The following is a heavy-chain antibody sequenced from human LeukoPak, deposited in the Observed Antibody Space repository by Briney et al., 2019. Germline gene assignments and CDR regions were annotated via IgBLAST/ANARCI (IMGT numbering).Heavy chain of an antibody. CDR2: AGNCNT. Sequence: AGNCNTKYSQKFQGRVTITRDTSASTAYMELSSLRSEDTAVYYCARGSSGWYWDYYYYMDVWGKGTTVIVSS. D-gene: IGHD6-19*01. V-gene: IGHV1-3*01. CDR3: ARGSSGWYWDYYYYMDV. J-gene: IGHJ6*03.